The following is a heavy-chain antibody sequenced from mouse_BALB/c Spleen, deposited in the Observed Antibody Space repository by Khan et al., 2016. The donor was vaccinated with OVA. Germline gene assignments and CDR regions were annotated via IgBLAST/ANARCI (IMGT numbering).Heavy chain of an antibody. J-gene: IGHJ4*01. Sequence: QIQLVQSGPELKKPGETVRISCKASGYTFTTAGIQWVQQMPGKGLKWIGWINTHSGVPKYAEDFKGRFAFSLEISVNTAYLQLTNLTTEDTATYGCARGGAAYYRSGGGAMEYWGKGTSVTVSA. V-gene: IGHV9-4*02. CDR2: INTHSGVP. CDR3: ARGGAAYYRSGGGAMEY. D-gene: IGHD2-12*01. CDR1: GYTFTTAG.